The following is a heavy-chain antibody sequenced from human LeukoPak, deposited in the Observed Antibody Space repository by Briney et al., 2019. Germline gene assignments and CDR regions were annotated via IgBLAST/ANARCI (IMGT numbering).Heavy chain of an antibody. CDR3: ARGHWGLDS. V-gene: IGHV3-11*04. CDR1: GFTFNNHY. Sequence: AGSLRLSCAASGFTFNNHYMSWIRQAPGKGLEWVSFISNTGTTIYYADSVKGRFTVSRDNAKNSLYLQMNSLRAEDTAVYYCARGHWGLDSWGQGTLVSVSS. J-gene: IGHJ4*02. D-gene: IGHD7-27*01. CDR2: ISNTGTTI.